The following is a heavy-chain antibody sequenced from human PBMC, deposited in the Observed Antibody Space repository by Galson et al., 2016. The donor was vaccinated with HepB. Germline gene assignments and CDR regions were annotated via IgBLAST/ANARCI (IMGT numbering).Heavy chain of an antibody. D-gene: IGHD2/OR15-2a*01. J-gene: IGHJ4*02. CDR1: GFTFSNRG. V-gene: IGHV3-30*18. Sequence: SLRLSCAASGFTFSNRGMHWVRQAPGKGLEWVAADSMDGRRKFYADSVKARFTISRDNANNMLFLQMNSLRADDTAVYYCAKSHEYCPPVGCSVDYWGQGTLVSVSS. CDR3: AKSHEYCPPVGCSVDY. CDR2: DSMDGRRK.